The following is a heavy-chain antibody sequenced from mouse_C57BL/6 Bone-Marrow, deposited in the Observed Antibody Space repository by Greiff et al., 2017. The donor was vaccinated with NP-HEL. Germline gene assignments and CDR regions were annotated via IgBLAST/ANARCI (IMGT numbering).Heavy chain of an antibody. V-gene: IGHV1-26*01. CDR2: INPNNGGT. Sequence: EVQLQQSGPELVKPGASVKISCKASGYTFTDYYMNWVKQSHGKSLEWIGDINPNNGGTSYNQKFKGKATLTVDKSSSTAYMELRSLTSEDSAVYYCARYGSRRDFDYWGQGTTLTVSS. CDR3: ARYGSRRDFDY. CDR1: GYTFTDYY. D-gene: IGHD1-1*01. J-gene: IGHJ2*01.